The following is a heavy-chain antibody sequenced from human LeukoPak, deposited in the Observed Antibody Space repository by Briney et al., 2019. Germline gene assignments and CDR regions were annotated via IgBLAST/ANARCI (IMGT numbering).Heavy chain of an antibody. Sequence: GGSLRLSCAASGFTFSSYGMHWVRQAPGKGLEWVAVIWYDGSNKYYADSVKGRFTISRDNSKNTLYLQMNSLRAEDTAVYYCARERRNTYNWFDPWGQGTLVTVSS. J-gene: IGHJ5*02. D-gene: IGHD1-1*01. CDR3: ARERRNTYNWFDP. CDR1: GFTFSSYG. CDR2: IWYDGSNK. V-gene: IGHV3-33*01.